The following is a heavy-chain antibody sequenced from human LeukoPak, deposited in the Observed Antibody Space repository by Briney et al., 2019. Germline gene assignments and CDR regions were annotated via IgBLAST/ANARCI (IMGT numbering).Heavy chain of an antibody. V-gene: IGHV1-2*02. D-gene: IGHD1-1*01. CDR3: ARGNTGRSYGPPYWYFDL. Sequence: GASVKVSCKGSGYTFTGYYIHWVRQAPGQGLEWMEWINPNSGDTNYAQKFQGRVTMTRDTSTSTAYMELRSLRSDDTAVYYCARGNTGRSYGPPYWYFDLWGRGTLVTVSS. CDR2: INPNSGDT. CDR1: GYTFTGYY. J-gene: IGHJ2*01.